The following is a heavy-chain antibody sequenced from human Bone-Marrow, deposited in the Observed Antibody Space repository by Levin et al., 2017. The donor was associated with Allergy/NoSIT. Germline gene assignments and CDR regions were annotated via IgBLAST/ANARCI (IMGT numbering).Heavy chain of an antibody. J-gene: IGHJ4*02. CDR2: IYYSGST. CDR3: AREDGSTFDS. Sequence: MSSETLSLTCTVSGGSISSGGYHWSWIRQHAGKGLEWIGYIYYSGSTYYNPSLKSRAMISLDTSKNQFSLKVTSATAADAAVYYCAREDGSTFDSWGQGTLVTVSS. CDR1: GGSISSGGYH. V-gene: IGHV4-31*03. D-gene: IGHD5-24*01.